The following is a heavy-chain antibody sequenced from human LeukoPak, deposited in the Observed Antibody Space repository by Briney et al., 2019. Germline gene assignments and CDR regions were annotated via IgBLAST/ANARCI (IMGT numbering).Heavy chain of an antibody. Sequence: SGGSLRLSCAASGFTFSDYYMSWIRQAPGKGLEWVSYISSSGSPIYYADSVKGRFTISRDNAKNSLFLQMNSLRAEDTAVYYCARGSFLITFGGFIGWGQGTLVTVSP. D-gene: IGHD3-16*02. CDR3: ARGSFLITFGGFIG. CDR1: GFTFSDYY. J-gene: IGHJ4*02. V-gene: IGHV3-11*04. CDR2: ISSSGSPI.